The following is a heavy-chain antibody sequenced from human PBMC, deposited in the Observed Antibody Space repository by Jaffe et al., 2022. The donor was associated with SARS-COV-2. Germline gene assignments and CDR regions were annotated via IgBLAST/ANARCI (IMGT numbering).Heavy chain of an antibody. CDR3: VRDLLVGADSS. CDR2: ITSSGSHI. V-gene: IGHV3-21*01. Sequence: EVQVVESGGGLVKPGGSLRLSCAASGFTFSSSTMNWVRQAPGKGLEWVSSITSSGSHIYYADSLKGRFTISRDNAKDSLFLQMNSLRAEDTAVYYCVRDLLVGADSSWGQGTLVTVSS. J-gene: IGHJ5*02. CDR1: GFTFSSST. D-gene: IGHD1-26*01.